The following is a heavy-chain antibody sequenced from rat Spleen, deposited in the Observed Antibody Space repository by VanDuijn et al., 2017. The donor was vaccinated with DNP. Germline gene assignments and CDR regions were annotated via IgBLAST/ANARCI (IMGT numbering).Heavy chain of an antibody. CDR3: AKDLQWYAMDA. V-gene: IGHV5-58*01. J-gene: IGHJ2*01. D-gene: IGHD1-1*01. CDR1: GFTFSGYW. CDR2: INPDGGTT. Sequence: EVQLVETGGGSVQPGRSLKLSCVASGFTFSGYWMFCIRQAPGKGLEWVASINPDGGTTHYSDSVMGRFTISRDNAENNVYLQMNSLRSEDTATYYCAKDLQWYAMDAWGQGVMVTVSS.